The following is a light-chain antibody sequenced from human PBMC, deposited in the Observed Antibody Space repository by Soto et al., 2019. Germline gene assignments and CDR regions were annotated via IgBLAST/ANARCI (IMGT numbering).Light chain of an antibody. Sequence: QSALPQPASVSGSPGQSITISCTGTSNDVGGYNYVSWFQQHAGKAPKFMINDVSHRSSGVSNRFSGSKSGNTASLTISGLQAEDEADYYCCSYTRTTSFVFGTGTQLTVL. J-gene: IGLJ7*01. V-gene: IGLV2-14*03. CDR2: DVS. CDR1: SNDVGGYNY. CDR3: CSYTRTTSFV.